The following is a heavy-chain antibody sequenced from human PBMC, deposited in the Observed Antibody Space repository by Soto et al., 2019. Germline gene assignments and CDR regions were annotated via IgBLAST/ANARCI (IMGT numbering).Heavy chain of an antibody. CDR2: ISYDGSNK. J-gene: IGHJ4*02. Sequence: GGSLRLSCAASGFIFRNHAMHWVRQAPGKGLEWVAVISYDGSNKYYADSVKGRFTISRDNSKNTLYLQMNSLRGEDTAVYYCAREGYGANYLDYWGQGTLVTVSS. D-gene: IGHD4-17*01. CDR1: GFIFRNHA. CDR3: AREGYGANYLDY. V-gene: IGHV3-30-3*01.